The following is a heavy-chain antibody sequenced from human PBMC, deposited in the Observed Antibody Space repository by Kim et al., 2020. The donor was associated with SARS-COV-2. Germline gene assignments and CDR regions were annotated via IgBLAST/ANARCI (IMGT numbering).Heavy chain of an antibody. D-gene: IGHD1-26*01. CDR3: ARLAENLRTNISGRGRVGATLGFLA. V-gene: IGHV1-69*13. CDR1: GGTFSSYA. J-gene: IGHJ5*02. Sequence: SVKVSCKASGGTFSSYAISWVRQAPGQGLEWMGGIIPIFGTANYAQKFQGRVTITADESTSTAYMELSSLRSEDTAVYYCARLAENLRTNISGRGRVGATLGFLAWGQGTLVTVSS. CDR2: IIPIFGTA.